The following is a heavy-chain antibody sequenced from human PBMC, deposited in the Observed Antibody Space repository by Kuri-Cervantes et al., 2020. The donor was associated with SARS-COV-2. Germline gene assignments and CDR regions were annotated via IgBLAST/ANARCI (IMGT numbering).Heavy chain of an antibody. J-gene: IGHJ6*03. CDR1: GGSISSSSYY. Sequence: SETLSLTCTVSGGSISSSSYYWGWIRQPPGKGLEWIGSIYYSGSTYYNPSLKSRVTMSVDTSKNQFSLKLSSVTAADTAVYYCARTYGLLRYVYYMDVWGKGTAVTVSS. CDR3: ARTYGLLRYVYYMDV. V-gene: IGHV4-39*07. D-gene: IGHD3-22*01. CDR2: IYYSGST.